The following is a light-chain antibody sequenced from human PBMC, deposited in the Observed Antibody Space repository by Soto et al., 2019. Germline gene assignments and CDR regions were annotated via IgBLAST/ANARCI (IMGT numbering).Light chain of an antibody. V-gene: IGKV1-17*01. CDR3: LQHNPS. CDR2: AAC. CDR1: QGIRND. J-gene: IGKJ1*01. Sequence: DIQMTQSPSSLSASVGDRVAITCRASQGIRNDLGWYRQKPGKAPKRLIHAACSLQNGVPSRFSGSGSGTEFIFTISSLQHEDFATFDCLQHNPSFGQGTKVEIK.